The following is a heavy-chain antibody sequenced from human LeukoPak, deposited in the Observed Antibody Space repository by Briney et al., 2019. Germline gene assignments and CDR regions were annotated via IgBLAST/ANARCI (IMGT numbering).Heavy chain of an antibody. V-gene: IGHV3-7*01. CDR1: GFTFSSYW. CDR3: ARETPCGGDCYRFDY. J-gene: IGHJ4*02. D-gene: IGHD2-21*02. Sequence: GGSLRLSCAASGFTFSSYWMSWVRQAPGKGLEWVANIKQDGSEKYYVDSVKGRFTISRDNAKNSLYLQMNSLRAEDTAVYYCARETPCGGDCYRFDYWGQGTLVTVSS. CDR2: IKQDGSEK.